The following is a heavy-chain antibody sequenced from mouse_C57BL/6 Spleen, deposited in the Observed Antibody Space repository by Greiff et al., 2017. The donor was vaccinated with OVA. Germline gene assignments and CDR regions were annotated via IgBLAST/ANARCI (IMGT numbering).Heavy chain of an antibody. Sequence: EVQLVESGGGLVKPGGSLKLSCAASGFTFSDYGMHWVRQAPEKGLEWVAYISSGSSTIYYADTVKGRFTISRDNAKNTLFLQMTSLKSDDTAMYYCARHWAYYFDYWGQGTTLTVSS. CDR3: ARHWAYYFDY. CDR2: ISSGSSTI. D-gene: IGHD4-1*01. CDR1: GFTFSDYG. V-gene: IGHV5-17*01. J-gene: IGHJ2*01.